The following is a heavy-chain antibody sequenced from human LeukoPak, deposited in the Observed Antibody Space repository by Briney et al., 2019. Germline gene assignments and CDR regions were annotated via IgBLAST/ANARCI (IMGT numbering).Heavy chain of an antibody. CDR2: ISYDGSNK. J-gene: IGHJ4*02. V-gene: IGHV3-30-3*02. D-gene: IGHD3-10*01. Sequence: PGGSLRLSCAASGFIFSNYAMHWVRQAPGKGLEWVAVISYDGSNKYYADSVKGRFTISRDNSKNTLFLQMNSLRAEDTAVYYCVKIPGSYSIDYWGQGTLVTVSS. CDR1: GFIFSNYA. CDR3: VKIPGSYSIDY.